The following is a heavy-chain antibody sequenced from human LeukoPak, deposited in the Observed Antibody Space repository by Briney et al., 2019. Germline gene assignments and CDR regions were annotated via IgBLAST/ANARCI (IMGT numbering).Heavy chain of an antibody. Sequence: GGSLRLSCAASRFTFSNYWMHWVRQAPGKGLVWVSRINTDGSSTTYADSVKGRFTISRDNAKNTVYLQMKSLRAEDTAVYYCTRDLTYGSGGYGGIFDYWGQGALVTVSS. J-gene: IGHJ4*02. CDR3: TRDLTYGSGGYGGIFDY. CDR1: RFTFSNYW. D-gene: IGHD3-10*01. V-gene: IGHV3-74*01. CDR2: INTDGSST.